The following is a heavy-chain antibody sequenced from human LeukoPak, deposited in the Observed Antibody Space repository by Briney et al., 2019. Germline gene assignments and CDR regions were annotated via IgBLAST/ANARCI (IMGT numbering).Heavy chain of an antibody. CDR3: ASGGVPAAIVFDY. V-gene: IGHV3-23*01. Sequence: QTGGSLRLSCAASGFTFSSYAMSWVRQAPGKGLEWVSAISGSGGSTYYADSVKGRFTISRDNAKNSLYLQMNSLRAEDTAVYYCASGGVPAAIVFDYWGQGTLVTVSS. D-gene: IGHD2-2*01. J-gene: IGHJ4*02. CDR2: ISGSGGST. CDR1: GFTFSSYA.